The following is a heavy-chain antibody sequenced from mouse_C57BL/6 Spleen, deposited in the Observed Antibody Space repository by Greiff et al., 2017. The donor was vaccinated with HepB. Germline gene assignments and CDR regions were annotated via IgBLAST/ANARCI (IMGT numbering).Heavy chain of an antibody. CDR1: GFTFSSYA. D-gene: IGHD2-2*01. V-gene: IGHV5-4*01. CDR2: ISDGGSYT. Sequence: EVKLVESGGGLVKPGGSLKLSCAASGFTFSSYAMSWVRQTPEKRLEWVATISDGGSYTYYPDNVKGRFTISRDNAKNNLYLQMSNLKSEDTAMYYCARDRDGYDWYFDVWGTGTTVTVSS. CDR3: ARDRDGYDWYFDV. J-gene: IGHJ1*03.